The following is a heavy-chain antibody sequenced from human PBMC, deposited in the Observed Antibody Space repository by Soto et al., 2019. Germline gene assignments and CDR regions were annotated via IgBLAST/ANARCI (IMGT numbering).Heavy chain of an antibody. CDR2: INSDGTT. J-gene: IGHJ4*02. CDR1: GFSFSTYW. D-gene: IGHD5-12*01. CDR3: ARGGEWQRSYYFDY. V-gene: IGHV3-74*01. Sequence: LRLSCVASGFSFSTYWMHWVRQGPGKGLVWVSRINSDGTTSYADSVKGRFTISRDNAKNTLYLQMNSLRAGDTAVYFCARGGEWQRSYYFDYWGPGTLLTVFS.